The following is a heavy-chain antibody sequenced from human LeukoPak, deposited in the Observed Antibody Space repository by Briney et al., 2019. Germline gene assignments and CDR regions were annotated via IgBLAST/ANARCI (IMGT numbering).Heavy chain of an antibody. Sequence: PGGSLRLSCAASGFTFSSYSMNWVRQAPGKGLEWVSSISSSSSYTYYADSVKGRFTISRDNAKNSLYLQMNSLRAEDTAVYYCARVNTYYYGSGAIDYWGQGTLVTVSS. D-gene: IGHD3-10*01. V-gene: IGHV3-21*01. CDR2: ISSSSSYT. J-gene: IGHJ4*02. CDR3: ARVNTYYYGSGAIDY. CDR1: GFTFSSYS.